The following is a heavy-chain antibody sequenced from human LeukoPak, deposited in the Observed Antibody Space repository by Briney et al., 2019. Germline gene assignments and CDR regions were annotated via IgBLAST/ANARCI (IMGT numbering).Heavy chain of an antibody. V-gene: IGHV3-74*01. CDR3: AISLTRTSDY. J-gene: IGHJ4*02. CDR1: GFTFTSYW. D-gene: IGHD1-7*01. Sequence: GGSLRLPCAASGFTFTSYWMHWVRQGPGKGLVWVSRINSDGKSTTYADSVKGRFTISRDNTKNTLYLEMNSLRAEDTAVYYCAISLTRTSDYWGQGTLVTVSS. CDR2: INSDGKST.